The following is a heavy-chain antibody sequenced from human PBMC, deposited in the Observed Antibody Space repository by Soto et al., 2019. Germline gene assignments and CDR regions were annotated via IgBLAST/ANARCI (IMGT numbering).Heavy chain of an antibody. CDR1: GGSFSGYY. V-gene: IGHV4-34*01. D-gene: IGHD3-10*01. J-gene: IGHJ4*02. CDR2: INHSGST. CDR3: AAFHVLLWFGESPNRHLQY. Sequence: QVHLQQWGAGQLKPSETLSLTCAVYGGSFSGYYWSWIRQPPGKGLEWIGEINHSGSTNYSPSLKRRFAISVDTSKNQFSLKLSSVTAADTAVYYCAAFHVLLWFGESPNRHLQYWGQGTLVTISS.